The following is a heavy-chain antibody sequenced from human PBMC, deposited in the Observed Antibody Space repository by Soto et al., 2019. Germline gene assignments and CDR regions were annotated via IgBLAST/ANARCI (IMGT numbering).Heavy chain of an antibody. CDR2: IKSKTDGGTT. V-gene: IGHV3-15*01. CDR1: GFTFSNAW. Sequence: GGSLRLSCAASGFTFSNAWMSWVRQAPGKGLEWVGRIKSKTDGGTTDYAAPVKGRFTISRDDSKNTLYLQMNSLKTEDTAVYYCTTDLRGYDAFDIWGQGTMVTVSS. J-gene: IGHJ3*02. D-gene: IGHD3-9*01. CDR3: TTDLRGYDAFDI.